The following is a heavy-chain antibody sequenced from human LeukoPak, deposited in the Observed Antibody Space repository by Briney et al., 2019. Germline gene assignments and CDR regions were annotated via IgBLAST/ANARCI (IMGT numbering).Heavy chain of an antibody. CDR2: IIPIFGTA. V-gene: IGHV1-69*13. D-gene: IGHD4-17*01. CDR3: ARDDYGDSPGWFDP. Sequence: GASVKVSCKASGGTFSSYAISWVRQAPGQGLEWMGGIIPIFGTANYARKFQGRVTITADESTSTAYMELSSLRSEDTAVYYCARDDYGDSPGWFDPWGQGTLVTVSS. CDR1: GGTFSSYA. J-gene: IGHJ5*02.